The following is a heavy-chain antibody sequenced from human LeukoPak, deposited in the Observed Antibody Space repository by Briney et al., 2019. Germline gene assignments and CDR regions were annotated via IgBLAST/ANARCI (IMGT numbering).Heavy chain of an antibody. V-gene: IGHV1-2*02. J-gene: IGHJ6*02. Sequence: ASVKVSCKASGYTFTGYYMHWVRQAPGQGLEWMGWINPNSGGTNYAQKFQGRVTMTRDTSISTAYMELSRLRSDDTAVYYCVRDRGYSYGYYYYYGMDVWGQGTTVTVSS. CDR2: INPNSGGT. D-gene: IGHD5-18*01. CDR3: VRDRGYSYGYYYYYGMDV. CDR1: GYTFTGYY.